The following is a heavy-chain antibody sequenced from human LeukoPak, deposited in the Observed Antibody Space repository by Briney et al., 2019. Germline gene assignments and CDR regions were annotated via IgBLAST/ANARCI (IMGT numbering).Heavy chain of an antibody. CDR2: MSAYNGVT. CDR3: ARARYNDTRGYYHFNY. D-gene: IGHD3-22*01. V-gene: IGHV1-18*01. J-gene: IGHJ4*02. Sequence: AAVKVSCKACVYTFFEYVISWVRQAPGQGLGCMGWMSAYNGVTKYAQTLQGTVTMTTETSTRTPYMELWSLRSAGTAVYFFARARYNDTRGYYHFNYWGQGTLVTASS. CDR1: VYTFFEYV.